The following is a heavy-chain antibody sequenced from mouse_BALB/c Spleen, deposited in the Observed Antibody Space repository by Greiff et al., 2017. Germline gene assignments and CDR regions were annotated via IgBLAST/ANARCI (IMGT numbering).Heavy chain of an antibody. CDR1: GYTFSSYW. J-gene: IGHJ1*01. CDR2: ILPGSGST. CDR3: EERRELAGYWDFDV. V-gene: IGHV1-9*01. D-gene: IGHD2-12*01. Sequence: QVHVKQSGAELMKPGASVKISCKATGYTFSSYWIEWVKQRPGHGLEWIGEILPGSGSTNYNEKFKGKATFTADTSSNTAYRQLSSLTSEDSAVYYCEERRELAGYWDFDVWGAGTTVTVSS.